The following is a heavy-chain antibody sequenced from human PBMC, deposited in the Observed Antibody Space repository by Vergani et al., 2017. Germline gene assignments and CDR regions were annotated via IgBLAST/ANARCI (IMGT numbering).Heavy chain of an antibody. D-gene: IGHD2-21*01. CDR1: GGSISSGSIY. CDR3: ARGVVGQARAGFDY. CDR2: IYTTGST. Sequence: QVQLQESGPGLVRPSQTLSLTCTVSGGSISSGSIYWSWIRQPAGKGLEWIGRIYTTGSTNYNPSLKSRVTISADTSKNQVSLRLTSVTAADTAVYYCARGVVGQARAGFDYWGQGTLVTVSS. J-gene: IGHJ4*02. V-gene: IGHV4-61*02.